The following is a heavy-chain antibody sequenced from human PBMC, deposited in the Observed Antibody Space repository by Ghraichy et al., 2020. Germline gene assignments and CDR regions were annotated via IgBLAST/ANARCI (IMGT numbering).Heavy chain of an antibody. Sequence: ESLNISCTVSGASSRISIYYWGWIRLPPGKGLEWIGSIDFSVTTYYNPSLKSRVSISVDTSKNQFSLKLRSVTAADTAVYYCARHTLMVATPIDHWGQGTLVIVSS. D-gene: IGHD5-12*01. V-gene: IGHV4-39*01. CDR1: GASSRISIYY. CDR3: ARHTLMVATPIDH. J-gene: IGHJ4*02. CDR2: IDFSVTT.